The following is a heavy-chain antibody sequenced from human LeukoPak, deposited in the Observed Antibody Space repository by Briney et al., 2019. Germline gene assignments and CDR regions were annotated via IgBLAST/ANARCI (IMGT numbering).Heavy chain of an antibody. CDR2: ISSSGSTI. J-gene: IGHJ4*02. CDR1: GFTLSTYE. CDR3: ARVTFNYFDY. D-gene: IGHD1-14*01. Sequence: GGSLRLSCAASGFTLSTYEMNWVRQAPGKGLEWVSYISSSGSTIYYADSVKGRFTISRDNAKNSLYLRMSSLRAEDTAIYYCARVTFNYFDYWGQGTLVTVSS. V-gene: IGHV3-48*03.